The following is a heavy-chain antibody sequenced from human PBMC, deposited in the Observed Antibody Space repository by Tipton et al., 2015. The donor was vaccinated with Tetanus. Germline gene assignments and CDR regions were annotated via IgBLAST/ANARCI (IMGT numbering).Heavy chain of an antibody. J-gene: IGHJ4*02. V-gene: IGHV4-59*12. CDR2: IYYSGST. CDR1: GGSISSYY. D-gene: IGHD5-12*01. Sequence: TLSLTCTVSGGSISSYYWSWIRQPPGKGLEWIGYIYYSGSTNYNPSLKSRVTISVDTSKNQFSLKLSSVTAADTAVYYCARGVATITRDPDSSGWSDWVDYWGQGTLVTVSS. CDR3: ARGVATITRDPDSSGWSDWVDY.